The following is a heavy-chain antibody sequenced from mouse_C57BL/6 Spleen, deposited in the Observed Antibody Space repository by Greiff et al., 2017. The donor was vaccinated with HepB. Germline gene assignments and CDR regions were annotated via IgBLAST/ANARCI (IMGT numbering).Heavy chain of an antibody. CDR2: ISGGGGNT. Sequence: EVQLVESGGGLVKPGGSLKLSCAASGFTFSSYTMSWVRQTPEKRLEWVATISGGGGNTYYPDSVKGRFTISRDNAKNTLYLQMSSLRAEDTAVYYCARHKYYGSSVFAYWGQGTLGTVSA. J-gene: IGHJ3*01. CDR3: ARHKYYGSSVFAY. V-gene: IGHV5-9*04. CDR1: GFTFSSYT. D-gene: IGHD1-1*01.